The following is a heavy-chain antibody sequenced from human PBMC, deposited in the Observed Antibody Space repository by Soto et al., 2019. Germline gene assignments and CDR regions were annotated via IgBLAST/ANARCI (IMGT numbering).Heavy chain of an antibody. V-gene: IGHV3-30-3*01. CDR1: GFTFSDYP. D-gene: IGHD5-18*01. Sequence: PGGSLRLSCAVFGFTFSDYPMYWVRQAPGKGLEWVAIVSHDGNNKWYADFVKGRFTISRDNAKNSLYLQLNSLRDEDTAVYYCTRAAFGQLWLTDHWGQGTLVTVSS. CDR3: TRAAFGQLWLTDH. CDR2: VSHDGNNK. J-gene: IGHJ4*02.